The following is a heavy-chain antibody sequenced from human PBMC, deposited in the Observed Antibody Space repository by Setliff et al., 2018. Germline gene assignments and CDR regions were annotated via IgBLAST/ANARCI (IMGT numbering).Heavy chain of an antibody. D-gene: IGHD3-10*01. CDR1: GFTFSSYW. CDR2: IKQDGSVK. CDR3: ARDPFGNPVFDP. V-gene: IGHV3-7*01. J-gene: IGHJ5*02. Sequence: LSCAASGFTFSSYWMNWVRQAPGKGLEWVANIKQDGSVKNYVDSVKGRFSISRDNTKNSLYLQMNSLRAEDTAVYYCARDPFGNPVFDPWGQGTLVTVSS.